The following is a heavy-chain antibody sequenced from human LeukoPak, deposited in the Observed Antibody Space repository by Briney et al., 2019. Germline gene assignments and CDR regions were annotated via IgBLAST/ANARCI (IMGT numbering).Heavy chain of an antibody. J-gene: IGHJ4*02. CDR2: ISYSGGGT. CDR3: AGNDPFDY. V-gene: IGHV3-23*01. CDR1: GLTFSSYA. Sequence: GGSLRLSCAASGLTFSSYAMTWVRQAPGKGLEWVSGISYSGGGTYYADSVKGRFTISRDNSKNTLYLQMNSLRAEDTAVYYCAGNDPFDYWGQGTLVTVSS.